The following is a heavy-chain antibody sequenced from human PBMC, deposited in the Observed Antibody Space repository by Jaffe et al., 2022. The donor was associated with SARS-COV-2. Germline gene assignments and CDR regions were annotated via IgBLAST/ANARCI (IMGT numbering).Heavy chain of an antibody. Sequence: QVQLVQSGAEVKKPGASVKVSCEASGYTFIYHYIHWVRQAPGQGLEWMGWINPNNGATLYAQNLQGWVTVSRDTSATTAYMELNRARSDDTAVYYCARGHRDSGVTGYFDLWGQGTLVTVSS. CDR1: GYTFIYHY. J-gene: IGHJ4*02. D-gene: IGHD6-19*01. CDR2: INPNNGAT. V-gene: IGHV1-2*04. CDR3: ARGHRDSGVTGYFDL.